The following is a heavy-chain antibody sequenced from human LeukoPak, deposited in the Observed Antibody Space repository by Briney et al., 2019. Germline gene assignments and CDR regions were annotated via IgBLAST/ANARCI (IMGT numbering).Heavy chain of an antibody. CDR2: ISYDGSNK. Sequence: GGSLRLSCAASGFTFSSYAMHWVRQAPGKGLEWAAVISYDGSNKYYADSVKGRFTISRDNSKNTLYLQMNSLRAEDTAVYYCAREVYPYYFDYWGQGTLVTVSS. CDR1: GFTFSSYA. V-gene: IGHV3-30*04. D-gene: IGHD6-6*01. CDR3: AREVYPYYFDY. J-gene: IGHJ4*02.